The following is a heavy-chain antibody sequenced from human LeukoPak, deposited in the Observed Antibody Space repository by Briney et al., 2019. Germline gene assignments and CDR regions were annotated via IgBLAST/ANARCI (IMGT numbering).Heavy chain of an antibody. V-gene: IGHV4-4*07. J-gene: IGHJ4*02. Sequence: SETLSLTCTVSGGSISPYYWSWIRQPPGKGLEWIGRIYTSGSTNYNPSLKSRVTMSVDTSKNQFSLKLSSVTAADTAVYYCAREIAVAGTHFDYWGQGTLVTVSS. D-gene: IGHD6-19*01. CDR2: IYTSGST. CDR1: GGSISPYY. CDR3: AREIAVAGTHFDY.